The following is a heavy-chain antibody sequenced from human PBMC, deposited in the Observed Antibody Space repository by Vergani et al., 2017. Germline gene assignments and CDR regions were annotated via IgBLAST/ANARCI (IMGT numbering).Heavy chain of an antibody. D-gene: IGHD3-10*01. J-gene: IGHJ5*02. CDR1: GYSFTSYW. V-gene: IGHV5-51*03. CDR2: IYPGDSDT. CDR3: ARRDYYGSGSYYTSWFDP. Sequence: EVQLVQSGAEVKKPGESLKISCKGSGYSFTSYWIGWVRQMPGEGLEWMGIIYPGDSDTRYSPSFQGQVTISADKSISTAYLQWSSLKASDTAMYYCARRDYYGSGSYYTSWFDPWGQGTLVTVSS.